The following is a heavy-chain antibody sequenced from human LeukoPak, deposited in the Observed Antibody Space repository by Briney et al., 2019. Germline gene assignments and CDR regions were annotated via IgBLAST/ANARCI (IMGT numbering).Heavy chain of an antibody. CDR3: AKDNYWSGYYTAFDI. J-gene: IGHJ3*02. CDR2: ISWNSGSI. D-gene: IGHD3-3*01. CDR1: GFTFDDYA. Sequence: GGSLRLSCEASGFTFDDYAMHWVRQAPGKGLEWVSGISWNSGSIGYADSVKGRFTISRDNAKNSLYLQMNSLRAEDTALYYCAKDNYWSGYYTAFDIWGQGTMVTVSS. V-gene: IGHV3-9*01.